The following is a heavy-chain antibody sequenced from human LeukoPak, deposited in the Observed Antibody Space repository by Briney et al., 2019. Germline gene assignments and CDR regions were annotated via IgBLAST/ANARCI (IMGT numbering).Heavy chain of an antibody. CDR1: GGSISSYY. CDR3: ARGARIAAAGTWYFDY. V-gene: IGHV4-59*08. CDR2: IYYSGST. D-gene: IGHD6-13*01. Sequence: SETLSLTCTVSGGSISSYYWSWIRQPPGKGLEWIGYIYYSGSTNYNPSLKSRVTISVDTSKNQFSLKLSSVTAADTAVYYCARGARIAAAGTWYFDYWGQGTLVTVSS. J-gene: IGHJ4*02.